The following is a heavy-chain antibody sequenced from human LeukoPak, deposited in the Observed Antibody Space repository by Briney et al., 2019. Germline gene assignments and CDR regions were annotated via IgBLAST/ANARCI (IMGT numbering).Heavy chain of an antibody. CDR2: INHSGSN. D-gene: IGHD5-18*01. J-gene: IGHJ4*02. Sequence: SETLSLTCAVYGGSFSGYYWSWIRQPPGKRLEWIGEINHSGSNNYNPSLKSRVTISVDTSKNQFSLKLSSVTAADTAVYYCARGIDGYRYGYYGYWGQGTLVTVSS. V-gene: IGHV4-34*01. CDR1: GGSFSGYY. CDR3: ARGIDGYRYGYYGY.